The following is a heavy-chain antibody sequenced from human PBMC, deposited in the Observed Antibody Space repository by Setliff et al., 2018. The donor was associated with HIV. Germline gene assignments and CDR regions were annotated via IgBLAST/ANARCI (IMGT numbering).Heavy chain of an antibody. CDR2: INPNSGGT. Sequence: ASVKVSCKASGYTFTGYYMHWVRQAPGQGLEWMGWINPNSGGTNYAQKFQGRVTMTRDTSISTAYMELSRLRSDDTAVYYCARPRSYYDSSGYDAFDIWGQGTMVTVSS. V-gene: IGHV1-2*02. J-gene: IGHJ3*02. CDR3: ARPRSYYDSSGYDAFDI. CDR1: GYTFTGYY. D-gene: IGHD3-22*01.